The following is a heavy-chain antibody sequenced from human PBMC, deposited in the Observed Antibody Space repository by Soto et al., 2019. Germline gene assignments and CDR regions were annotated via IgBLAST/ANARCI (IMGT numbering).Heavy chain of an antibody. V-gene: IGHV3-33*01. CDR1: GFALSSYG. Sequence: PGGSLRLSCSAFGFALSSYGMHWVRQAPGKGLEWVAVIWWDGSKKYYADSVQGRFTISKDNTKLDLQLNSLRVDDTAVYYCVRDPATVTSYFDYWGLGTLVTVSS. J-gene: IGHJ4*02. D-gene: IGHD4-17*01. CDR2: IWWDGSKK. CDR3: VRDPATVTSYFDY.